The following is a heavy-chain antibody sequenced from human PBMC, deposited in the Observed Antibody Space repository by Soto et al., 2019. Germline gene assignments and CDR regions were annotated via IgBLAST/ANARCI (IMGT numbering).Heavy chain of an antibody. CDR1: GGTFSSYT. V-gene: IGHV1-69*02. CDR2: IIPILGIA. D-gene: IGHD2-2*02. Sequence: QVQLVQSGAEVKKPGSSVKVSCKASGGTFSSYTISWVRQAPGQWLEWMGRIIPILGIANYAQKFQGRVTITADKSTSTAYMELSSLRSEDTAVYYCAAQVVQAAIYGIWGQGTLATVSS. J-gene: IGHJ4*02. CDR3: AAQVVQAAIYGI.